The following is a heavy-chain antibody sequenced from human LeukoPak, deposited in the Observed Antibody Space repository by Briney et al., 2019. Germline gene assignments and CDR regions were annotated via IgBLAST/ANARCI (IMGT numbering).Heavy chain of an antibody. CDR3: VRLVAVPDAYFDY. D-gene: IGHD2-2*01. CDR1: GFTFSGYW. J-gene: IGHJ4*02. Sequence: GGSLRLSCAAPGFTFSGYWMHWVRQAPGKGLVWVSRINSDGYSTTYADSVKGRFTISRDNAKNTLYLQMNSLRAEDTAAYYCVRLVAVPDAYFDYWGQGTLVTVSS. V-gene: IGHV3-74*01. CDR2: INSDGYST.